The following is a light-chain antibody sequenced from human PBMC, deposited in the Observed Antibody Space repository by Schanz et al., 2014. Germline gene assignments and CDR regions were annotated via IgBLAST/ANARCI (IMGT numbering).Light chain of an antibody. V-gene: IGKV3-20*01. CDR1: QSVTSDF. CDR2: AAS. Sequence: IVLPQSPGILSLSPGERAALSCRASQSVTSDFLAWYQQKPGQAPRLLIDAASTRVTGVPDRFRGSGSVTKFTLTISSLQPEDFATYYCLQHNSYPPTFGQGTKVEIK. CDR3: LQHNSYPPT. J-gene: IGKJ1*01.